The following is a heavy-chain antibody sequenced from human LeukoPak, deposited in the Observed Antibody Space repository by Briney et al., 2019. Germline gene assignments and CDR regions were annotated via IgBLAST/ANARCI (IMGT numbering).Heavy chain of an antibody. CDR2: INPGGSNR. Sequence: GGSLRLSCAASGIPFSNYEMNWVRRAPGKGLEWVSYINPGGSNRFYAGSVRGRFTISRDDAKKSVYLQMNSLRAEDTAVYYCASSLSSGWGPVDDYWGQGIMVTVSS. CDR1: GIPFSNYE. CDR3: ASSLSSGWGPVDDY. J-gene: IGHJ4*02. V-gene: IGHV3-48*03. D-gene: IGHD6-19*01.